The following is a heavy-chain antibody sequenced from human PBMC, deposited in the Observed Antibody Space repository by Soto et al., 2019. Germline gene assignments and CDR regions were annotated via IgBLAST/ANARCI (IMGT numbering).Heavy chain of an antibody. CDR1: GISVGTNY. Sequence: GGSLRLSCAASGISVGTNYLTWVRQAPGKGLEWVSFIYSDGATYYADSVKGRFTISRDTSNNTLYLQMNSLRAEDTAVYYCARGGSSFDNWGQGTLVTVYS. V-gene: IGHV3-53*01. J-gene: IGHJ4*02. CDR3: ARGGSSFDN. CDR2: IYSDGAT. D-gene: IGHD6-19*01.